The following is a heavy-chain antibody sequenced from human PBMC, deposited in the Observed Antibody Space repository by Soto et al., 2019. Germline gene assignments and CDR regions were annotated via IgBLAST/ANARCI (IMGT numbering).Heavy chain of an antibody. D-gene: IGHD2-2*01. J-gene: IGHJ5*02. CDR3: ARGPAQFDP. CDR2: INPMLGVA. V-gene: IGHV1-69*10. Sequence: SVKVSCKASGGSFSSLVISWLRQAPGQGPEWMGGINPMLGVANFAQKFQDRVTITADESTTTAYMELSSLRSEDTAVYYCARGPAQFDPWGQGTLVTVSS. CDR1: GGSFSSLV.